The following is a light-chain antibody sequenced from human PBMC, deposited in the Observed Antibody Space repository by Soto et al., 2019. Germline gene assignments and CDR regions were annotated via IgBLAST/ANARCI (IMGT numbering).Light chain of an antibody. CDR3: QQYNNWPRT. CDR2: GTS. J-gene: IGKJ1*01. CDR1: QSVNSN. V-gene: IGKV3-15*01. Sequence: EIVMTQSPATLSLSTGERATLSCRASQSVNSNLAWYQQKAGQAPRLLIYGTSTRATGIPARFSGSGSGTDFTLTISSLQFEDFAVYYCQQYNNWPRTFGQGTKVDI.